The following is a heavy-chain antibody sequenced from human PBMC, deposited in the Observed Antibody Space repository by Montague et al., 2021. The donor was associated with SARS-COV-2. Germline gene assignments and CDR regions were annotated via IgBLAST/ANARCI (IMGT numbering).Heavy chain of an antibody. CDR1: GFTFSSYA. CDR2: ISYDGSNK. CDR3: ARAAQKQYVLLWFGELLHDAFDI. J-gene: IGHJ3*02. Sequence: SLRLSCAASGFTFSSYAMHLVRQAPGKGLEWVAVISYDGSNKYYADSXKGRFTISRDNSKNTLYLQMNSLRAEDTAVYYCARAAQKQYVLLWFGELLHDAFDIWGQGTMVTVSS. V-gene: IGHV3-30-3*01. D-gene: IGHD3-10*01.